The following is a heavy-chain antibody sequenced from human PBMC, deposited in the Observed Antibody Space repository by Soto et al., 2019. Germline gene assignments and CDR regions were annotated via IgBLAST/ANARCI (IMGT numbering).Heavy chain of an antibody. V-gene: IGHV4-4*07. Sequence: VQLLESGGGLVQPGGSLRLSCAASGFTFSSYAMTWVRQAPGKGLEWIGRIYTSGSTNYNPSLKSRVTMSVDTSKNQFSLKLSSVTAADTAVYYCARDNDFKPDYYDSSGYSSRYYGMDVWGQGTTVTVSS. CDR1: GFTFSSYA. J-gene: IGHJ6*02. D-gene: IGHD3-22*01. CDR2: IYTSGST. CDR3: ARDNDFKPDYYDSSGYSSRYYGMDV.